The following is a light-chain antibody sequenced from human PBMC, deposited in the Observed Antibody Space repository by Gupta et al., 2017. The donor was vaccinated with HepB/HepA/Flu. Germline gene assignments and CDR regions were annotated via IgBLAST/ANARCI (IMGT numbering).Light chain of an antibody. Sequence: DIQMTQSPSSLSASVGDRVTITCRASQSISYYLNWYQQKPGKAPKLLIYAASNLQSGVPSRFSGSGSGTDFTLTISSLQPEDFATYCCQQSYCTPRSFGQGTKLDVK. V-gene: IGKV1-39*01. J-gene: IGKJ2*04. CDR2: AAS. CDR3: QQSYCTPRS. CDR1: QSISYY.